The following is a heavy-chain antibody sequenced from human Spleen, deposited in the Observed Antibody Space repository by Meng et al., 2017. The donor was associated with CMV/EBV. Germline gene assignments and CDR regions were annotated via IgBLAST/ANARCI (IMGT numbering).Heavy chain of an antibody. CDR2: INPKKDGT. J-gene: IGHJ6*02. V-gene: IGHV1-2*02. CDR1: GYTFTDHY. D-gene: IGHD3-10*01. Sequence: SVKVSCKASGYTFTDHYLHWVRQAPGQGLEWMGWINPKKDGTQYSQRFQGRVTMTSDTSISTAYMELTRLKFDDTAVYYCARDLVDYSASGTLSWGVAARLNQYYFVSYAMDIWGQGTTVTVSS. CDR3: ARDLVDYSASGTLSWGVAARLNQYYFVSYAMDI.